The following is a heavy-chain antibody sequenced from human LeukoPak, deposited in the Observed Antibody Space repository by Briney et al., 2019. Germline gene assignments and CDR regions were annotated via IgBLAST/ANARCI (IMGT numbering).Heavy chain of an antibody. CDR3: AREELYYYDSSGYFYYFDY. CDR2: IYYSGST. CDR1: GGSISSSSYY. Sequence: PSETLSLTCTVSGGSISSSSYYWGWIRQPPGKGLEWIGSIYYSGSTYYNPSLKSRVTISVDTSKNQFSLKLSSVTAADTAVYYCAREELYYYDSSGYFYYFDYWGQGTLVTVSS. V-gene: IGHV4-39*07. D-gene: IGHD3-22*01. J-gene: IGHJ4*02.